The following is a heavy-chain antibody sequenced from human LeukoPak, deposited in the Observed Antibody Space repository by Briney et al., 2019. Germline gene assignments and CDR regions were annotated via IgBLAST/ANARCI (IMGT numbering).Heavy chain of an antibody. J-gene: IGHJ6*03. D-gene: IGHD3-22*01. V-gene: IGHV4-59*08. Sequence: SETLSLTCTVSGGSISSYYSSWIRQPPGKGLEWIGYIYYSGSTNYNPSLKSRVTISVDTSKNQFSLKLSSVTAADTAVYYCARAPSDSSGYSSYYYYMDVWGKGTTVTVSS. CDR3: ARAPSDSSGYSSYYYYMDV. CDR1: GGSISSYY. CDR2: IYYSGST.